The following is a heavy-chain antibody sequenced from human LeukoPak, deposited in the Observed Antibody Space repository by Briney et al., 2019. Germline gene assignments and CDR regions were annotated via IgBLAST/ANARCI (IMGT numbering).Heavy chain of an antibody. CDR2: ISLSSTAI. D-gene: IGHD5-18*01. J-gene: IGHJ4*02. CDR1: GFTFSSYN. Sequence: PGGSLRLSCAASGFTFSSYNMNWVRQAPGKGLEWVSYISLSSTAIYYADSVKGRFTISRDNAKNSLYLQMNSLRAEDTAVYYCARDSGYSYGFDYWGQGTLVTVSS. V-gene: IGHV3-48*01. CDR3: ARDSGYSYGFDY.